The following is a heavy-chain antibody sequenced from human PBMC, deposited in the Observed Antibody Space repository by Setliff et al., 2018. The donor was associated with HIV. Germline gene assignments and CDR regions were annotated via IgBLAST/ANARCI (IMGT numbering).Heavy chain of an antibody. Sequence: GGYLRLSCAASGFTFSDHAMHWVRQSPGKGLEWVSLITWNGGRTSYADSVKGRFTISRDNSKNSLFLQMSSLRVEDTALYYCAKDASITGTSYYFDYWGHGTLVTVSS. V-gene: IGHV3-43D*04. CDR1: GFTFSDHA. CDR2: ITWNGGRT. CDR3: AKDASITGTSYYFDY. J-gene: IGHJ4*01. D-gene: IGHD1-20*01.